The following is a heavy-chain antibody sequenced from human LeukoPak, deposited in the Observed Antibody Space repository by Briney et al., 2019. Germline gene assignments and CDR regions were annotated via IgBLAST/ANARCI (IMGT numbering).Heavy chain of an antibody. J-gene: IGHJ3*01. V-gene: IGHV3-74*01. D-gene: IGHD3-3*01. CDR2: ISSDGITT. CDR3: ARMEVA. Sequence: GGSLRLSCAASGFTFSSSWIPWVRQVPGKGLVWVSRISSDGITTNYADSVKGRFTISRDNAKNTVYLQMSSLRAEDTAVYYCARMEVAWGQGTIVTVSS. CDR1: GFTFSSSW.